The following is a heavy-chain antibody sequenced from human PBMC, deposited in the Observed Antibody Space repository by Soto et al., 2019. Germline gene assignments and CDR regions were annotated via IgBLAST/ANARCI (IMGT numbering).Heavy chain of an antibody. Sequence: GGSLRLSCAASGFTFSSYAMSWVRQAPGKGLEWVSAISGSGGSTYYADSVKGRFTISRDNSKNTLYLQMNSLRAEDTAVYYCAKDPYYYDSSGPGGYFDYWGQGTLVTVSS. D-gene: IGHD3-22*01. J-gene: IGHJ4*02. CDR1: GFTFSSYA. V-gene: IGHV3-23*01. CDR3: AKDPYYYDSSGPGGYFDY. CDR2: ISGSGGST.